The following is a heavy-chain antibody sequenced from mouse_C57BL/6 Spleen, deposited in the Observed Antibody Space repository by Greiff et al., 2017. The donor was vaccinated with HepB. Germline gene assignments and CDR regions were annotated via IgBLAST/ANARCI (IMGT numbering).Heavy chain of an antibody. J-gene: IGHJ1*03. V-gene: IGHV1-82*01. CDR1: GYAFSSSW. Sequence: LQESGPELVKPGASVKISCKASGYAFSSSWMNWVKQRPGKGLEWIGRIYPGDGDTNYNGKFKGKATLTADKSSSTAYMQLSSLTSEDSAVYFCARSDHFDVWGTGTTVTVSS. CDR2: IYPGDGDT. CDR3: ARSDHFDV.